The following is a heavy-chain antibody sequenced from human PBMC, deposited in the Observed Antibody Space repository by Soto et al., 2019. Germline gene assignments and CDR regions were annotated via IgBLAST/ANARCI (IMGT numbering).Heavy chain of an antibody. CDR2: ISAYNGNT. V-gene: IGHV1-18*01. D-gene: IGHD3-10*01. Sequence: GASVKVSCKASGDTFASFGFSWVRQAPGQGLEWLGWISAYNGNTHYAQKVRDRVTLTTDTSTNTVYMELRSLTSDDTAVYYCARDQESITDRILQYWGQGTRVTVSS. CDR3: ARDQESITDRILQY. J-gene: IGHJ4*02. CDR1: GDTFASFG.